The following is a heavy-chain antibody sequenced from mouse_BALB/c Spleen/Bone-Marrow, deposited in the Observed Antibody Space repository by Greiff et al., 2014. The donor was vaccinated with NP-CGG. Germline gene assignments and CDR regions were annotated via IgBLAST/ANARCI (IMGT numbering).Heavy chain of an antibody. J-gene: IGHJ3*01. CDR3: ARRDYSFAY. D-gene: IGHD2-13*01. V-gene: IGHV1-54*01. CDR1: GYAFTNYL. Sequence: VQLVKSGAELVRPGTSVKVSCKASGYAFTNYLIEWVKQRPGQGLEWIGVINPGSGGTNYNEKFKGKATLTADKSSSTAYMQLSSLTSDDSAVYFCARRDYSFAYWGQGTLVTVSA. CDR2: INPGSGGT.